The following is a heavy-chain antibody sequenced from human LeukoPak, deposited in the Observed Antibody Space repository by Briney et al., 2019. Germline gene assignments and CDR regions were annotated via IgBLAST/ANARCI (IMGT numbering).Heavy chain of an antibody. V-gene: IGHV3-21*01. CDR1: GFTFSSYS. Sequence: GGSLRLSCAASGFTFSSYSMSWVRQAPGKGLGWVSSISTSSSYIYYADSVKGRFTISRDNAKNSLYLQMSSLRAEDTAVYYCARVGEKAFHLWPEIDYWGQGTLVTVS. CDR2: ISTSSSYI. J-gene: IGHJ4*02. D-gene: IGHD5-24*01. CDR3: ARVGEKAFHLWPEIDY.